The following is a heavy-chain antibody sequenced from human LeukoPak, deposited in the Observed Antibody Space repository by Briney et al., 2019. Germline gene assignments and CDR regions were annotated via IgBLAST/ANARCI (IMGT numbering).Heavy chain of an antibody. CDR1: GGSISSYY. Sequence: KPSETLSLTCTVSGGSISSYYWVWIRQPPGKALEWIGSIYHSGSTYYNPSLRSQVTISMDTSKNQFALSLKSVTAADTAVYYCARSDSKYYFYYCMDVWGKGTTVIVSS. CDR3: ARSDSKYYFYYCMDV. D-gene: IGHD3-22*01. CDR2: IYHSGST. V-gene: IGHV4-39*06. J-gene: IGHJ6*03.